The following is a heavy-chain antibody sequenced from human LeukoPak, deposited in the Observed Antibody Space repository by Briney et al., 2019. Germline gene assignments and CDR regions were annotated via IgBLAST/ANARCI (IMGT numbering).Heavy chain of an antibody. CDR1: GFTVSSNY. CDR3: ARTHNYGTFDP. D-gene: IGHD5-18*01. Sequence: PGGSLRLSCAASGFTVSSNYMSWVRRAPGKGLEWVSVIYSGGSTYYADSVKGRFTISRDNSKNTLYLQMNSLRSDDTAVYYCARTHNYGTFDPWGQGTLVTVSS. J-gene: IGHJ5*02. V-gene: IGHV3-53*05. CDR2: IYSGGST.